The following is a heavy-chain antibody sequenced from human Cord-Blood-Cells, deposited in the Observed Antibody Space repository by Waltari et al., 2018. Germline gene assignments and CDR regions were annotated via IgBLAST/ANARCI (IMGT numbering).Heavy chain of an antibody. CDR3: ARGSLQYAFDI. Sequence: QVQLAQSGAEVKKHSSSDRLPLKHSGGTISSSPLSWVLQATGQRLEWMGGIIPIFGTANYAQNFQGRVTITADESTSTAYMELSSLRSEDTAVYYCARGSLQYAFDIWGQGTMVTVSS. J-gene: IGHJ3*02. V-gene: IGHV1-69*01. CDR1: GGTISSSP. CDR2: IIPIFGTA.